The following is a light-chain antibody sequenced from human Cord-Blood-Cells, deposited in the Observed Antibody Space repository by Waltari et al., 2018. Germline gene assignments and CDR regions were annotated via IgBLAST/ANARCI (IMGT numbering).Light chain of an antibody. J-gene: IGKJ4*01. CDR2: DAS. Sequence: EIVLTQSPATLSLSPGERATLSCRASQSVSSYLAWYQQKPGQAPRLLIYDASNRATGIPARFSGSGSWTDFTLTISSLEPEDVAVYYCQQRSNWPTFGGGTKVEIK. V-gene: IGKV3-11*01. CDR1: QSVSSY. CDR3: QQRSNWPT.